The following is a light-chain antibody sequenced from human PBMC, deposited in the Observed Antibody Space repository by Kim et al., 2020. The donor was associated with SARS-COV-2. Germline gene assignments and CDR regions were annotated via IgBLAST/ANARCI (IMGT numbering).Light chain of an antibody. CDR3: QSYDSSNLSV. J-gene: IGLJ3*02. Sequence: KTVTISCTRSSGSIVSNYVQWYQQRPGSAPSTVIYEDNQRPSGVPDRFSGSIDSSSNSASLTISGLRTEDEADYYCQSYDSSNLSVFGGGTQLTVL. CDR2: EDN. CDR1: SGSIVSNY. V-gene: IGLV6-57*03.